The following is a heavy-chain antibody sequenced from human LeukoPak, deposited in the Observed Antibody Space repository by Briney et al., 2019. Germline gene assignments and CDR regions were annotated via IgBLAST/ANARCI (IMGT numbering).Heavy chain of an antibody. Sequence: GASVKVSCKASGYTFTSYDINWVRQATGQGLEWMGWMNPNSGNTGYARKFQGRVTITRNTSISTAYMELSSLRSEDTAVYYCARGLVPAATKVWGYYYYMDVWGKGTTVTVSS. CDR2: MNPNSGNT. CDR1: GYTFTSYD. V-gene: IGHV1-8*03. D-gene: IGHD2-2*01. CDR3: ARGLVPAATKVWGYYYYMDV. J-gene: IGHJ6*03.